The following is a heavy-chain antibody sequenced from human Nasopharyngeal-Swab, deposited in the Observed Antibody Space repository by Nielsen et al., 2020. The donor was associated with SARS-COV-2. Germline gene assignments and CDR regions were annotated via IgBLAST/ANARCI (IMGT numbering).Heavy chain of an antibody. J-gene: IGHJ5*02. CDR3: TQDVLLWFGELYGGNWFDP. V-gene: IGHV4-39*01. Sequence: SETLSLTCTVSGGSISSSSYYWGWFRQPPGKGLEWIGSIYYSGSTYYNPSLKSRVTISVDTSKNQFSLKLSSVTAADTAVYYCTQDVLLWFGELYGGNWFDPWGQGTLVTVSS. CDR2: IYYSGST. CDR1: GGSISSSSYY. D-gene: IGHD3-10*01.